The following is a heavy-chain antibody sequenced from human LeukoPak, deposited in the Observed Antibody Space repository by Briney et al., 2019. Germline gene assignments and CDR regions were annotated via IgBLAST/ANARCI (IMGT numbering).Heavy chain of an antibody. CDR1: GFTFSSYS. Sequence: KTGGSLRLSCAASGFTFSSYSMNWVRQAPGKGLEWVSSISSSSSYIYYAASVKGRFTISRDNAKNSLYLQMNSLRAEDTAVYYCAKDMIVNGLDYWGQGTLVTVSS. D-gene: IGHD3-22*01. CDR3: AKDMIVNGLDY. CDR2: ISSSSSYI. J-gene: IGHJ4*02. V-gene: IGHV3-21*01.